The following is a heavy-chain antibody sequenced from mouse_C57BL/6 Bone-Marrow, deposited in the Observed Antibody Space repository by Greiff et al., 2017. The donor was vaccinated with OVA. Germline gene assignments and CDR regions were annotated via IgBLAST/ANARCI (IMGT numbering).Heavy chain of an antibody. Sequence: DVLLVESGGGLVQPGGSLSLSCAASGFTFTDYYMSWVRQPPGKALEWLGFIRNKANGYTTEYSVSVKGRFTISRDNSQSILYLQMNALRAEDRATYYGARYNYDYTLYFDYWGQGTTLTVSS. CDR2: IRNKANGYTT. V-gene: IGHV7-3*01. J-gene: IGHJ2*01. D-gene: IGHD2-4*01. CDR1: GFTFTDYY. CDR3: ARYNYDYTLYFDY.